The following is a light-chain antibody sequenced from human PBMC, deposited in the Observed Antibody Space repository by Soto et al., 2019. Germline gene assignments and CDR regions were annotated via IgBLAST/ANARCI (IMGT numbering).Light chain of an antibody. Sequence: EIVLTQSPGTLSLAPVERATLSCMASQSVSSSYLAWYQQKPGQAPRILIYGASSRATGIPDRFSGSGSGTDFTLTIRRMEPEDFAVYYCKKYGSSRGKCGNGTTGDIK. J-gene: IGKJ1*01. CDR2: GAS. CDR1: QSVSSSY. CDR3: KKYGSSRGK. V-gene: IGKV3-20*01.